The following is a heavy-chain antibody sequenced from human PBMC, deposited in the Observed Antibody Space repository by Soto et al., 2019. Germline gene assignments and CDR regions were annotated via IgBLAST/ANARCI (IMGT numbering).Heavy chain of an antibody. CDR2: ISASNGKT. Sequence: QVQLVQSGAEVKKPGASVTVSCKASGYTFTSYGLSWVQQAPGQGLVWVGWISASNGKTTYAQKFKGRVTMTTDTSTSTAYMELRSVRSDDTAVYYCGRDRDDYDSSGPWGQGTLVTVSS. V-gene: IGHV1-18*01. J-gene: IGHJ5*02. D-gene: IGHD3-22*01. CDR3: GRDRDDYDSSGP. CDR1: GYTFTSYG.